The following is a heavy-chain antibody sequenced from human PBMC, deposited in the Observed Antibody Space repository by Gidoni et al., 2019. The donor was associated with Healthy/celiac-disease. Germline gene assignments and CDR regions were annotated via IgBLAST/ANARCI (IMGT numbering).Heavy chain of an antibody. D-gene: IGHD1-1*01. CDR3: ARTAPGTTGTFAGYYYYMDV. V-gene: IGHV1-18*04. CDR2: ISAYNGNT. CDR1: GYTFTSYG. J-gene: IGHJ6*03. Sequence: QVQLVQSGAEVKKPGASVKVSCKASGYTFTSYGISWVRQAPGQGLEWMGWISAYNGNTNYAQKLQGRVTMTTDTSTSTAYMELRSLRSDDTAVYYCARTAPGTTGTFAGYYYYMDVWGKGTTVTVSS.